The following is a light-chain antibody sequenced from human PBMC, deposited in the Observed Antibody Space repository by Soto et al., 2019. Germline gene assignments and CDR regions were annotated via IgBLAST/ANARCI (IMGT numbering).Light chain of an antibody. CDR2: GAS. Sequence: EIGLTQSPGTLSLSPGERATLSCRASQSVSSSYLAWYQQKPGQAPRILIYGASSRATGIPDRFSGSGSGTDFTLTITRLEAEDFAVYYCQQSGSSPPYTFGQGTKLEIK. CDR3: QQSGSSPPYT. J-gene: IGKJ2*01. V-gene: IGKV3-20*01. CDR1: QSVSSSY.